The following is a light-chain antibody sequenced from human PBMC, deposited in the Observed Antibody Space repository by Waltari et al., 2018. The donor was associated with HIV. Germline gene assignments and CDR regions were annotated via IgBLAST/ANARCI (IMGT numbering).Light chain of an antibody. CDR1: SSNLGAGFD. J-gene: IGLJ2*01. V-gene: IGLV1-40*01. Sequence: QSVLTQPPSVSGAPGQRVSISCTGSSSNLGAGFDAQWYQQLPGAAPRLLIYYNHNRPAGVPGRFSCSRSGTSASLAISGRQADDEADYYCQSFDSGLTAVVFGGGTKLTVL. CDR3: QSFDSGLTAVV. CDR2: YNH.